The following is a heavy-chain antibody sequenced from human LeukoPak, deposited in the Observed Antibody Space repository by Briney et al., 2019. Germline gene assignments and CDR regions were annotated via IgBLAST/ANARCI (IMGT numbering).Heavy chain of an antibody. J-gene: IGHJ6*03. Sequence: GGSLRLSCAASGFTFSSYGVHWVRQAPGKGLEWVAFIRYDGSNKYYADSVKGRFTISRDNSKNTLYLQMNSLRAEDTAVYYCAKFGPNMVRGVYLYYYYYYMDVWGKGTTVTISS. V-gene: IGHV3-30*02. CDR2: IRYDGSNK. D-gene: IGHD3-10*01. CDR1: GFTFSSYG. CDR3: AKFGPNMVRGVYLYYYYYYMDV.